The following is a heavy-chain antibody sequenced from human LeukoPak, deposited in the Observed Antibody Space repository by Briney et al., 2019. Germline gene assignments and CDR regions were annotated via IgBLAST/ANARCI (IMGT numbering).Heavy chain of an antibody. CDR2: ITISGHTK. J-gene: IGHJ5*02. CDR3: ARGDPHADL. Sequence: GGSLRLSCAASGLDLSTYEMNWVRQAPGKGLELIADITISGHTKNYADSVKGRFTISRDNARTSLYLQMNSLRVEDTGVYYCARGDPHADLWGQGTLVTVSS. CDR1: GLDLSTYE. V-gene: IGHV3-48*03.